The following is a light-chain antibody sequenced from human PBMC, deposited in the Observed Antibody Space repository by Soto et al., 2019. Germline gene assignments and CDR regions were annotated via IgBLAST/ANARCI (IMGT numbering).Light chain of an antibody. CDR1: SSDVGGYNY. V-gene: IGLV2-14*01. Sequence: QSGLTQPASVSGSPGQSITISCTGTSSDVGGYNYVSWYQQLPGKAPKLMIYDVNNRPSGVSNRFSGSKSGNTASLTISGLQAEYEADYYCSSYTGSSTFVFGTGTKVTVL. CDR3: SSYTGSSTFV. CDR2: DVN. J-gene: IGLJ1*01.